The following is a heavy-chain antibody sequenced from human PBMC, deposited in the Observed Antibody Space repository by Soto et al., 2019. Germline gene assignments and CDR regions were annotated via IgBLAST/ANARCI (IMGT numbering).Heavy chain of an antibody. V-gene: IGHV1-8*01. J-gene: IGHJ6*02. Sequence: ASVKVSCKASGYTFTSYDINWVRQATGQGLEWMGWMNPNSGNTGYAQKFQGRVTMTRNTSISTAYMELSSLRSEDTAVYYCARGGDSYYYYGMDVWGQGTTVTVSS. CDR2: MNPNSGNT. CDR1: GYTFTSYD. D-gene: IGHD4-17*01. CDR3: ARGGDSYYYYGMDV.